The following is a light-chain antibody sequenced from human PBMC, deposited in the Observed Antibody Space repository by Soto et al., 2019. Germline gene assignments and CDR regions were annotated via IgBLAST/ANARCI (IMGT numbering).Light chain of an antibody. CDR2: AAS. CDR3: QQYNTYFSLT. CDR1: QSISSY. Sequence: IQMCQSPFSLSASVVYGITITCPASQSISSYLNWYQQKPGKAPKLLIYAASSLQSGVPSRFSGSGSGTEFTLTINGLQPDDFASYYCQQYNTYFSLTFGGGTKVDIK. J-gene: IGKJ4*01. V-gene: IGKV1-39*01.